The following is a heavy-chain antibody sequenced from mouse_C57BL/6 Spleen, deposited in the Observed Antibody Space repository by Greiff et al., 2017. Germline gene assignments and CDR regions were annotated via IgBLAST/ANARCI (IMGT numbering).Heavy chain of an antibody. D-gene: IGHD1-1*01. Sequence: EVKLMESGPGLVKPSQSLSLTCSVTGYSITSGYYWNWIRQFPGNKLEWMGYISYDGSNNYNPSLKNRISITRDTSKNQFFLKLNSVTTEDTATYYCAREGYGSSYWYFDGWGTGTTVTVSS. CDR3: AREGYGSSYWYFDG. CDR2: ISYDGSN. CDR1: GYSITSGYY. J-gene: IGHJ1*03. V-gene: IGHV3-6*01.